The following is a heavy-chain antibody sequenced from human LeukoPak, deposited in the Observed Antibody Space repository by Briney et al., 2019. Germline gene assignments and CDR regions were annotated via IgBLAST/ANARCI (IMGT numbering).Heavy chain of an antibody. CDR2: MNTNSSNK. CDR1: GYTFTSYD. Sequence: ASVKVSCTASGYTFTSYDINRVRQATGQGHEWMGCMNTNSSNKGYAQKFQGRVTMTRNTSISTAYMELSSLRSEDTAVYYCAREEQQLNWFDPWGQGTLVTVSS. CDR3: AREEQQLNWFDP. D-gene: IGHD6-13*01. J-gene: IGHJ5*02. V-gene: IGHV1-8*01.